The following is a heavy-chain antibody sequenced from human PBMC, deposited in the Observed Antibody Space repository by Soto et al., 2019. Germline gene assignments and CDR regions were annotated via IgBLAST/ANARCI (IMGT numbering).Heavy chain of an antibody. V-gene: IGHV5-10-1*01. CDR3: ARDRFGSSTSTVSYYYYYGMDV. Sequence: GESLKISCKGSGYSFTSYWISWVRQMPGKGLEWMGRIDPSDSYTNYSPSFQGHVTISADKSISTAYLQWSSLKASDTAMYYCARDRFGSSTSTVSYYYYYGMDVWGQGTTVTVSS. CDR1: GYSFTSYW. D-gene: IGHD2-2*01. CDR2: IDPSDSYT. J-gene: IGHJ6*02.